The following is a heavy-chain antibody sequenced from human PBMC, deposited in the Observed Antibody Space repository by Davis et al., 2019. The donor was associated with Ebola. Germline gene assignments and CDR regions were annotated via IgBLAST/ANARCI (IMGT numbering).Heavy chain of an antibody. CDR3: ARVRTEYYFDSSDSPSWFDP. J-gene: IGHJ5*02. Sequence: SVKVSCKASGGNFRSYGLNWVRQAPGQGLEWMGGIIPIFRSPNYAQNFQGRVTITADESTKTVYMELSSLRSEDTAVYYCARVRTEYYFDSSDSPSWFDPWGPGTLVTVSS. D-gene: IGHD3-22*01. CDR1: GGNFRSYG. CDR2: IIPIFRSP. V-gene: IGHV1-69*13.